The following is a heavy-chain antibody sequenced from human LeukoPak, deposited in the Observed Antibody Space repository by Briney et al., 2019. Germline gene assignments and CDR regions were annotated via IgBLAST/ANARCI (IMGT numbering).Heavy chain of an antibody. CDR1: GFTFSSYA. Sequence: GGSLRLSCAASGFTFSSYAMTWVRQAPGKGLEWVSAISGSGGSTYYADSVKGRFTISRDSSKNTMYLQMDSLRAEDTAVYYCAKGVGTKLRYYFHYWGQGFLVTVSS. J-gene: IGHJ4*02. CDR3: AKGVGTKLRYYFHY. D-gene: IGHD1-26*01. CDR2: ISGSGGST. V-gene: IGHV3-23*01.